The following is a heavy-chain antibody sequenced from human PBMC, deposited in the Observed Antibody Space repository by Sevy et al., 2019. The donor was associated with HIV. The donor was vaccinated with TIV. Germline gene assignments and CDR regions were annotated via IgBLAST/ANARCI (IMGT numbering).Heavy chain of an antibody. CDR3: AKLPSTVMFGEKGY. CDR1: GFTFSNYA. CDR2: IWSDGAYQ. J-gene: IGHJ4*02. D-gene: IGHD3-10*02. Sequence: GGSLRLSCAATGFTFSNYAMHWVRQAPGKGMEWVAIIWSDGAYQYHGDSVKGRFTISRDNSKNTVSLQMSSLRAEDTAIYHCAKLPSTVMFGEKGYWGQGTRVTVSS. V-gene: IGHV3-33*06.